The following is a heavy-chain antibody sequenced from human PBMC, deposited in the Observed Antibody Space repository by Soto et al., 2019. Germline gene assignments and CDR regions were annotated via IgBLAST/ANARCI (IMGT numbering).Heavy chain of an antibody. V-gene: IGHV1-3*01. CDR3: ARAVAVAADFDY. Sequence: EASVKVSCKASGYTFTGYAMHWVRQAPGQRLEWMGWINAGNGNTKYSQKFQGRVTITRDTSASTAYMELSSLRSEDTAVYYCARAVAVAADFDYWGQGTLVTV. D-gene: IGHD6-19*01. CDR1: GYTFTGYA. CDR2: INAGNGNT. J-gene: IGHJ4*02.